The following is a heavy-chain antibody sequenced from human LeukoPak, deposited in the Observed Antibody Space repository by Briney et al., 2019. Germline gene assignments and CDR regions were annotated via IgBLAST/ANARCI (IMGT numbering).Heavy chain of an antibody. CDR1: GGPISSYY. J-gene: IGHJ4*02. D-gene: IGHD1-26*01. CDR2: INHSGSA. CDR3: ARDREVGATGYYFDY. V-gene: IGHV4-59*12. Sequence: SDTLSLTCTVSGGPISSYYRSWLRQPPAKGLAWVGEINHSGSANYNPSLKSRVTISVDTSKSHFSLRLSSVTAADTAVYYCARDREVGATGYYFDYWGQGTLVTVSS.